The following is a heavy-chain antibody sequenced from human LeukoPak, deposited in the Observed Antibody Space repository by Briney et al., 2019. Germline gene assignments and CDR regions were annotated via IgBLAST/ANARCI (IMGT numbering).Heavy chain of an antibody. Sequence: PGGSLRLSCAASGFTLSSYEMNWVRLAPGKGLEWISYISRTGNSIYYADSVKGRFTISRDSAKNSLYLQINSLRAEDTAVYYCAKGYYYDSSGSFDYWGQGTLVTVSS. CDR1: GFTLSSYE. V-gene: IGHV3-48*03. CDR3: AKGYYYDSSGSFDY. D-gene: IGHD3-22*01. J-gene: IGHJ4*02. CDR2: ISRTGNSI.